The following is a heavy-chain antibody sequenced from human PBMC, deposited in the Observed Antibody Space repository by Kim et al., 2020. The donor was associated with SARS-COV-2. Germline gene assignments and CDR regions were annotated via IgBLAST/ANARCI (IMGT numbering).Heavy chain of an antibody. Sequence: VKGRFTISRDNAKNSLYLQMNSLRAEDTAVYYCARDPPYSSGWYVGSSDYWGQGTLVTVSS. CDR3: ARDPPYSSGWYVGSSDY. D-gene: IGHD6-19*01. V-gene: IGHV3-21*01. J-gene: IGHJ4*02.